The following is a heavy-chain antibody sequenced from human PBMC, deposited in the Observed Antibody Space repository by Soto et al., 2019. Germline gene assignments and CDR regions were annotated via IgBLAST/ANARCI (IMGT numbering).Heavy chain of an antibody. CDR3: ARRKERSGPNYFDY. CDR2: ISAYNGNT. Sequence: ASVKVSCKASGYTFTSYGISWVRQAPGQGLEWMGWISAYNGNTNYSQKFQGRVTMTRDNSISTAYMELSSLRSEDTAVYYCARRKERSGPNYFDYWGLGTLVTVSS. J-gene: IGHJ4*02. D-gene: IGHD6-25*01. CDR1: GYTFTSYG. V-gene: IGHV1-18*01.